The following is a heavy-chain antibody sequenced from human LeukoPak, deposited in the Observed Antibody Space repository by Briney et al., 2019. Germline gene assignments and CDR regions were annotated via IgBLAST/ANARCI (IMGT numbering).Heavy chain of an antibody. CDR2: IWYDGSNK. D-gene: IGHD6-13*01. CDR3: ARIGQQLVRGGMDV. V-gene: IGHV3-33*01. CDR1: GFTFSSYG. J-gene: IGHJ6*02. Sequence: GGSLRLSCAASGFTFSSYGMHWVRQAPGKGLEWVAVIWYDGSNKYYADSVKGRFTISRDNSKNTLYLQMNSLRAEDTAGYYCARIGQQLVRGGMDVWGQGTTVTVSS.